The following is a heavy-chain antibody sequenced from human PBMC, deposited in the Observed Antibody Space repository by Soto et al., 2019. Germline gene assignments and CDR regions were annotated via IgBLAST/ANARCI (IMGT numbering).Heavy chain of an antibody. CDR1: GGSFSGYY. D-gene: IGHD5-18*01. CDR2: INHSGST. J-gene: IGHJ6*02. V-gene: IGHV4-34*01. CDR3: ARLGSQLWSYYYYYGMDV. Sequence: LSLTCAVYGGSFSGYYWSWIRQPPGKGLEWIGEINHSGSTNYNPSLKSRVTISVDTSKNQFSLKLSSVTAADTAVYYCARLGSQLWSYYYYYGMDVWGQGTTVTVSS.